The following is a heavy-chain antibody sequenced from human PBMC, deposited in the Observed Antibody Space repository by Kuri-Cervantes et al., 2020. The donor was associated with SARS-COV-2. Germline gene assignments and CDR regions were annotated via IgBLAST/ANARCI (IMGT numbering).Heavy chain of an antibody. Sequence: ASVKVSCEASGYTFTSYDINWVRQATGQGLEWMGWMNPNSGNTGYAQKFQGRVTITRNTSISTAYMELSSLRSEDTAVYYCARGSSSSVYYYYYMDVWGKGTTVTVSS. J-gene: IGHJ6*03. CDR3: ARGSSSSVYYYYYMDV. CDR2: MNPNSGNT. V-gene: IGHV1-8*03. D-gene: IGHD6-6*01. CDR1: GYTFTSYD.